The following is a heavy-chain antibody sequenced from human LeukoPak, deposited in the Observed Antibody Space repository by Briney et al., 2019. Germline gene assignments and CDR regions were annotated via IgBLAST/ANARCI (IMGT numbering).Heavy chain of an antibody. D-gene: IGHD3-10*01. J-gene: IGHJ6*03. V-gene: IGHV4-39*01. CDR3: EGFGERYRGHFTDA. Sequence: PSETLSLACTVSGDSISSSPFFWAWIRQPPGKGLEWIGSINFSGTTYYNPSLQSRVTISIDTSKNQFSLDLKALTAADTAVYYCEGFGERYRGHFTDAWGKGTTVTVSS. CDR1: GDSISSSPFF. CDR2: INFSGTT.